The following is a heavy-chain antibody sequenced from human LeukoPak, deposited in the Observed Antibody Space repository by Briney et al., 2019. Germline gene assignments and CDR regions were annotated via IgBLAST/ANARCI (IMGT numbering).Heavy chain of an antibody. CDR3: AIERSGSYDY. J-gene: IGHJ4*02. V-gene: IGHV4-39*01. CDR2: IYYSGST. CDR1: GGSISSSSYY. Sequence: SETLSLTCTVSGGSISSSSYYWGWIRQPPGKGLEWIGSIYYSGSTYYNPSLKSRVTISVDTSKNQFSLRLRSVTAADTAVYYCAIERSGSYDYWGQGTLVTVSS. D-gene: IGHD1-26*01.